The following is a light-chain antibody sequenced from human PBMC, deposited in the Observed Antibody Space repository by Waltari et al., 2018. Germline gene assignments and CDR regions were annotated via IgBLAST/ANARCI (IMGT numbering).Light chain of an antibody. CDR2: SNS. J-gene: IGLJ2*01. CDR3: QSYVSTHVI. V-gene: IGLV1-40*01. CDR1: SSHIGAGPA. Sequence: QSVLTQPASMSGAPGQRVTISCTGSSSHIGAGPAVHWYQCLPGAAPRLLIYSNSHRPSGVPGRFSGSRSGSSASLVITGLQTEDEATYYCQSYVSTHVIFGGGTLLTVL.